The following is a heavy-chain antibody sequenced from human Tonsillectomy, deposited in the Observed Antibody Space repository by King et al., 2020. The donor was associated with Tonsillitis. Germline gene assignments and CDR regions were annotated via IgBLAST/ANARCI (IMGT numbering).Heavy chain of an antibody. CDR3: ARGDSSSSDLLFDP. V-gene: IGHV4-59*01. Sequence: QLQESGPGLVKPSETLSLTCTVSGGSISSYYWSWIRQPPGKGLEWIGYIYYSGSTNYNPSLKSRVTISVDTSKNQFSLKLSSVTAADTAVYYCARGDSSSSDLLFDPWGQGTLVTVSS. D-gene: IGHD6-6*01. CDR2: IYYSGST. CDR1: GGSISSYY. J-gene: IGHJ5*02.